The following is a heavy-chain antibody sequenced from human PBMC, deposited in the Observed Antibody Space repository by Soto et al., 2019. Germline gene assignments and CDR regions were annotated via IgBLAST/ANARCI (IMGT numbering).Heavy chain of an antibody. V-gene: IGHV3-33*01. CDR1: AVAFTGFG. CDR2: IRLDGSNT. Sequence: AGGSLSLSCAASAVAFTGFGMHWVRQAPGKGLEWVAVIRLDGSNTYYADSVKGRFTISRDNAKNMLYLQMNSLRAEDTAIYYCARDGVGTTTYFGYFDYWGLGTLVTGSS. CDR3: ARDGVGTTTYFGYFDY. D-gene: IGHD1-26*01. J-gene: IGHJ4*02.